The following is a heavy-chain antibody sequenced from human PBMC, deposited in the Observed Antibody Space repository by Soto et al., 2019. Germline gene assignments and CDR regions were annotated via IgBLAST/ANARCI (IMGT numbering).Heavy chain of an antibody. Sequence: GESLKISCNGSGYSFTIYWIGWVRQMPGKGLEWMGIIYPGDSDTRYSPSFQGQVTISADKSISTAYPQWSSLKASDTAMYYCARPSGSYYGEFDYWGQGTLVTVSS. CDR1: GYSFTIYW. V-gene: IGHV5-51*01. CDR3: ARPSGSYYGEFDY. D-gene: IGHD1-26*01. CDR2: IYPGDSDT. J-gene: IGHJ4*02.